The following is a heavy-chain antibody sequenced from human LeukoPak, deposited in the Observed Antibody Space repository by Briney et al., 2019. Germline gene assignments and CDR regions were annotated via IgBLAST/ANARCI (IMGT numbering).Heavy chain of an antibody. CDR3: ARNFDYYERSGYLDY. V-gene: IGHV3-20*04. CDR1: GFTFDDYG. D-gene: IGHD3-22*01. CDR2: INWNGGST. Sequence: GGSLRLSCAASGFTFDDYGMSWVRQAPGKGLEWVSGINWNGGSTGYADSVKGRFTISRDNAKNSLYLQMNSLRAEDTALYYCARNFDYYERSGYLDYWGQGTLVTVSS. J-gene: IGHJ4*02.